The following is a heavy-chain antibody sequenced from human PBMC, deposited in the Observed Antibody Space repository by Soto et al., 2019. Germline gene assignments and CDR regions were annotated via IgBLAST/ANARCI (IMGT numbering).Heavy chain of an antibody. CDR1: GGSISSGGYY. CDR3: ARGEIRRIQLWLPGY. V-gene: IGHV4-31*03. Sequence: SETLSLTCTVSGGSISSGGYYWSWIRQHPGKGLEWIGYIYYSGSTYYNPSLKSRVTISVDTSKNQFSLKLSSVTAADTAVYYCARGEIRRIQLWLPGYWGQGTLVTVSS. J-gene: IGHJ4*02. D-gene: IGHD5-18*01. CDR2: IYYSGST.